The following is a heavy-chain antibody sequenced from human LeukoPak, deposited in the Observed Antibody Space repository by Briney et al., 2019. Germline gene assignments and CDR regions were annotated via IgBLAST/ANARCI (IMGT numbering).Heavy chain of an antibody. Sequence: PSETLSLTCTVSGGSISSNSYYWGWIRQPPGKGLEWIGEINHSGSTNYNPSLKSRVTISVDTSKNQLSLKLSSVTAADTAVYYCARGRDHSSSSGDFDYWGQGTLVTVSS. CDR2: INHSGST. J-gene: IGHJ4*02. V-gene: IGHV4-39*07. CDR1: GGSISSNSYY. D-gene: IGHD6-6*01. CDR3: ARGRDHSSSSGDFDY.